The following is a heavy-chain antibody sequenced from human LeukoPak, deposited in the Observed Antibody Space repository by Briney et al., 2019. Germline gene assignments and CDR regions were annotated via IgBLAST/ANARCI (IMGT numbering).Heavy chain of an antibody. D-gene: IGHD6-13*01. J-gene: IGHJ5*02. CDR1: GYTFTSYY. V-gene: IGHV1-46*01. CDR2: INPSGGST. CDR3: AREEVAAAGISFNWFDP. Sequence: ASVTVSCKASGYTFTSYYMHWVRQAPGQGLEWMGIINPSGGSTSYAQKFQGRVTMTRDTSTSTVYMELSSLRSEDTAVYYCAREEVAAAGISFNWFDPWGQGTLVTVSS.